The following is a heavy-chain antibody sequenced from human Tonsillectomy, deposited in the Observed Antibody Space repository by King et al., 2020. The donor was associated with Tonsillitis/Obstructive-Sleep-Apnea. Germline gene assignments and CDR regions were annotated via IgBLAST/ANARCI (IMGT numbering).Heavy chain of an antibody. CDR2: IKIKTDGGTT. CDR1: GFTFSNGW. J-gene: IGHJ4*02. V-gene: IGHV3-15*01. Sequence: VQLVESGGGLVKPGGSLRLSCVASGFTFSNGWMSWVRQAPGKWLEWGWCIKIKTDGGTTDYAAPVKGRFPLSRDDSKNTLYLQMNSLKTEDTAIYYCTTDFGDSDFDYWGRGTLVTVSS. CDR3: TTDFGDSDFDY. D-gene: IGHD2-21*02.